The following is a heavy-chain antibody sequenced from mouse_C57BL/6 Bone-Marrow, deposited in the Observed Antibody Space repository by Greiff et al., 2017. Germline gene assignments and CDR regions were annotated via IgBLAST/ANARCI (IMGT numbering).Heavy chain of an antibody. Sequence: QVQLKQSGAELARPGASVKLSCKASGYTFTSYGISWVKQRTGQGLEWIGEIYPRSGNTYYNEKFKGKATLTADKSSSTAYMELRSLTSEDSAVYFCARGREYDRFAYWGQGTLVTVSA. CDR2: IYPRSGNT. CDR1: GYTFTSYG. D-gene: IGHD2-3*01. CDR3: ARGREYDRFAY. V-gene: IGHV1-81*01. J-gene: IGHJ3*01.